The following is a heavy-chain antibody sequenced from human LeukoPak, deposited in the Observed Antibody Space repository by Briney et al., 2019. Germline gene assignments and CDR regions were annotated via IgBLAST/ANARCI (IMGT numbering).Heavy chain of an antibody. CDR2: IYYSGST. V-gene: IGHV4-59*08. D-gene: IGHD6-13*01. J-gene: IGHJ5*02. CDR3: ARHVQQLVTGWFDP. Sequence: SETLSLTCTVSGGSISSYYWGWIRQPPGKGLEWIGYIYYSGSTNYNPSLKSRVTISVDTSKNQFSLKLSSVTAADTAVYYCARHVQQLVTGWFDPWGQGTLATVSS. CDR1: GGSISSYY.